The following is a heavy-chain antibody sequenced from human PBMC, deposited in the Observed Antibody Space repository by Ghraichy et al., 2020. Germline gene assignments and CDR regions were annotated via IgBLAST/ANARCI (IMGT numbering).Heavy chain of an antibody. D-gene: IGHD2-2*01. CDR2: ISYDGSNK. CDR3: ARGDCSSTSCYVGDAFDI. CDR1: GFTFSSYA. J-gene: IGHJ3*02. V-gene: IGHV3-30*01. Sequence: GGSLRLSCAASGFTFSSYAMHWVRQAPGKGLEWVAVISYDGSNKYYADSVKGRFTISRDNSKNTLYLQMNSLRAEDTAVYYCARGDCSSTSCYVGDAFDIWGQGTMVTVSS.